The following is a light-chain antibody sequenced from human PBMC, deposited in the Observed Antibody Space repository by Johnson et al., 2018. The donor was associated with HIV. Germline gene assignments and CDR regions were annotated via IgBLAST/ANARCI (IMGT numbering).Light chain of an antibody. CDR2: GND. CDR1: NSNIGNNY. Sequence: QSVLTQPPSVSAAPGQKVTISSSGSNSNIGNNYVSWYQQLPGTAPKLLIYGNDKRPSGIPDRFSGSKSGTSATLGITGLQSGAEANYYCGTWESRLSGVFGTGTRVTVL. J-gene: IGLJ1*01. CDR3: GTWESRLSGV. V-gene: IGLV1-51*01.